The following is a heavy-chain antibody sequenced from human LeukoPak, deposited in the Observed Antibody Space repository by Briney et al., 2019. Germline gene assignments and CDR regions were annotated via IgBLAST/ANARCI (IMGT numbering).Heavy chain of an antibody. CDR1: GGSFSAYY. J-gene: IGHJ6*03. CDR2: INDNGST. Sequence: PSETLSLTCAVYGGSFSAYYWSWIRQPPGKGLEWIGEINDNGSTNYSPSLKSRITISVDTSQNQFSLKLSSVTAADTAVYYCARAHPTDYGVKSYDYYYYVDVWGKGTTVTVSS. CDR3: ARAHPTDYGVKSYDYYYYVDV. D-gene: IGHD4-17*01. V-gene: IGHV4-34*01.